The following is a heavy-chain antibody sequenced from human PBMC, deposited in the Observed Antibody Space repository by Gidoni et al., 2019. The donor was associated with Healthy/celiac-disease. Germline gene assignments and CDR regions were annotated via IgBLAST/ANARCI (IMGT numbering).Heavy chain of an antibody. V-gene: IGHV1-8*01. CDR3: AMFRKCGGYTTL. CDR2: MNPNSGNT. CDR1: GYTFTSYD. J-gene: IGHJ4*02. Sequence: QVQLVQSGAEVKKPGASVKVSCKASGYTFTSYDINWVLQATGQGLEWMGCMNPNSGNTGYAHKFQGRVTMTRNTSISTAYMELISLISDDTAVYYCAMFRKCGGYTTLWGQGTLVTVSS. D-gene: IGHD5-12*01.